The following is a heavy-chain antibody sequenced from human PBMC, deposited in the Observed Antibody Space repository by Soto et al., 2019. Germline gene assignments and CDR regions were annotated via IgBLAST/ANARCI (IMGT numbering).Heavy chain of an antibody. J-gene: IGHJ5*02. Sequence: GGSLRLSCGASGFTLSKAWMNWVRQAPGKGLEWVGRIKNKTYGETTEYAAPVKGRFNISRDDSINTLYLQMDSLKTEDTAVYYCTAKKDVSRGWFDPWGQGTLVTVSS. CDR3: TAKKDVSRGWFDP. CDR2: IKNKTYGETT. CDR1: GFTLSKAW. V-gene: IGHV3-15*07. D-gene: IGHD2-15*01.